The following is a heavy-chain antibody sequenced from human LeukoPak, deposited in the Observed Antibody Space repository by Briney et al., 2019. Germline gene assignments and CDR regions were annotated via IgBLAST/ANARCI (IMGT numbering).Heavy chain of an antibody. J-gene: IGHJ6*03. V-gene: IGHV4-59*01. D-gene: IGHD3-10*01. CDR3: ARVFDSGSQAYFYYMDV. CDR1: GGSISSYY. Sequence: SETLSLTCTVSGGSISSYYWSWIRQPPGKGLEWIGYIYYSGSTNYNPSLKSRVTISVDTSKNQFSLKLSSVTAADTPVYYCARVFDSGSQAYFYYMDVWGKGTTVTIFS. CDR2: IYYSGST.